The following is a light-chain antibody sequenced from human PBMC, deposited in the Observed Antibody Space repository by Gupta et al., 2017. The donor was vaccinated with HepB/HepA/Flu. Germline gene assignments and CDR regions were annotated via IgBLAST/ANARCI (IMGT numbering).Light chain of an antibody. CDR2: KAS. CDR1: QSISNW. CDR3: QQYNSDQYT. Sequence: DNQLRQSPQTPCASVGDRVTITCRASQSISNWLAWYQQKPGNAPKLLIYKASSLESRVPSGFSSSRSGTEFTLTISSLQPYDFATYYCQQYNSDQYTFGQGTKLEIK. V-gene: IGKV1-5*03. J-gene: IGKJ2*01.